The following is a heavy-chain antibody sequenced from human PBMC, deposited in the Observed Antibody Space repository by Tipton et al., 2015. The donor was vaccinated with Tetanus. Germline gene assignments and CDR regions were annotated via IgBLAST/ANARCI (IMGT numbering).Heavy chain of an antibody. CDR2: SRNDGTDI. J-gene: IGHJ1*01. Sequence: SLRLSCAASGFIFSSYGMHWVRQAPGKGLEWLADSRNDGTDIYYADSVKGRFTISRDNSKNTLYLQMNSPRAEDTAVYYCAREADCSCGSCFSWGVQTWGQGIQVAV. CDR3: AREADCSCGSCFSWGVQT. CDR1: GFIFSSYG. V-gene: IGHV3-33*01. D-gene: IGHD2-15*01.